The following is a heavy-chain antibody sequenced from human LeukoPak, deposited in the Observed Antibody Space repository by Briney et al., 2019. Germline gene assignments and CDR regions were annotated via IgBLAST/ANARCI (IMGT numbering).Heavy chain of an antibody. J-gene: IGHJ3*01. CDR2: ISSSSAYI. CDR3: ARQAVARPFDL. Sequence: GGSLRLSCVASGFIFSDYSMDWVRQAPGKGLEWVSSISSSSAYIFYSDSVKGRSTISRDNAQSSLYLQMNSLRAGDTAVYYCARQAVARPFDLWGQGTMVAVSS. CDR1: GFIFSDYS. V-gene: IGHV3-21*06.